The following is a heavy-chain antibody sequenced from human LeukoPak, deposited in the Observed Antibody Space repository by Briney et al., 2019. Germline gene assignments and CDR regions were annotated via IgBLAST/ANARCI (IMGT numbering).Heavy chain of an antibody. CDR1: GFTFSSYS. D-gene: IGHD1-26*01. Sequence: GGSLRLSCTASGFTFSSYSMNWVRQAPGKGLEWVSSISSSSSYIYYADSVKGRFTISRDNAKNSLYLQMNSLRAEDTAVYYCARVAVGAITFDYWGQGTLVTVSS. J-gene: IGHJ4*02. V-gene: IGHV3-21*01. CDR2: ISSSSSYI. CDR3: ARVAVGAITFDY.